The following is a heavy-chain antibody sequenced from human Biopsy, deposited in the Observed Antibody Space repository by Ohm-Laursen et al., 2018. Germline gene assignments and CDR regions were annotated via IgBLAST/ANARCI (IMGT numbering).Heavy chain of an antibody. CDR3: ARQVDFWSGYVDY. Sequence: SDTLSLTCTVSGGSISSETNCWGWIRQPPGKGLEWIGSIFYGGITYYNPSLKSRVTISVDTSKNQFSLNLSSVTGADTAVYYCARQVDFWSGYVDYWGQGTLVAVSS. CDR1: GGSISSETNC. D-gene: IGHD3-3*01. V-gene: IGHV4-39*01. J-gene: IGHJ4*02. CDR2: IFYGGIT.